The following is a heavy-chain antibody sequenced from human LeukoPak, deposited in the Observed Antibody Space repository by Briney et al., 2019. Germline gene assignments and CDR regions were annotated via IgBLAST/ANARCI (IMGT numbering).Heavy chain of an antibody. J-gene: IGHJ6*02. CDR1: GGTFSSYA. CDR2: IIPILGIA. Sequence: ASVKVSCKASGGTFSSYAISWVRQAPGQGLEWMGRIIPILGIANYAQKFQGRVTITADKSTSTAYMELSSLRPEDTAVYYCAIRAVGTGGYYYYGMDVWGQGTTVTVSS. V-gene: IGHV1-69*04. CDR3: AIRAVGTGGYYYYGMDV. D-gene: IGHD6-13*01.